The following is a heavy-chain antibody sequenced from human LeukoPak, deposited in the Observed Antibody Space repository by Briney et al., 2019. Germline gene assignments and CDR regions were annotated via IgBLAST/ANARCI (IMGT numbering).Heavy chain of an antibody. CDR1: GFTFSSYG. D-gene: IGHD3-22*01. Sequence: GGSLRLSCAASGFTFSSYGMHWVRQAPGKGLEWVAVIWYDGSNRYYADSVKGRFTISRDNSKNTLYLQMNSLRAEDTAVYYCARDVPAYYYDSSGYTDAFDIWGQGTMVTVSS. CDR3: ARDVPAYYYDSSGYTDAFDI. J-gene: IGHJ3*02. CDR2: IWYDGSNR. V-gene: IGHV3-33*01.